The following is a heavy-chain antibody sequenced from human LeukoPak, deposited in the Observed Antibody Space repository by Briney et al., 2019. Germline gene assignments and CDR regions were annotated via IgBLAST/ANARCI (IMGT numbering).Heavy chain of an antibody. CDR1: GYSFSNHD. D-gene: IGHD2-15*01. J-gene: IGHJ1*01. Sequence: ASVKVSCKASGYSFSNHDINWVPQVPGHGLEWRGWLNPNSGNTGYAQKFQGRVAMTRDTSIGTAYLELSSLSFDDTAVYYCVRGANVVSTTILRLRYWGEGALVAVSS. CDR3: VRGANVVSTTILRLRY. V-gene: IGHV1-8*01. CDR2: LNPNSGNT.